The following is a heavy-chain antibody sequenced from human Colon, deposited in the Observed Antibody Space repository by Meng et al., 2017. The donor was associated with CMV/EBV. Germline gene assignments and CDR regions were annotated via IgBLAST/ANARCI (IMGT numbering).Heavy chain of an antibody. CDR1: GFTFGSYA. V-gene: IGHV3-23*01. J-gene: IGHJ4*02. CDR3: EGSDF. CDR2: ISDSGSRT. Sequence: GGSLVLSCAASGFTFGSYAMSWARQTPGKGLEWVSTISDSGSRTHYADSVKGRFTVSRDNSKNTLSLLMSSLRADDTAIYYCEGSDFWGQGTLVTVSS.